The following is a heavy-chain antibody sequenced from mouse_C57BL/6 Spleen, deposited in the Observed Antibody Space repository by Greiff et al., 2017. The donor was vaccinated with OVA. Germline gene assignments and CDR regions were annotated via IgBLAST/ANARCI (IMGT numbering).Heavy chain of an antibody. Sequence: DVQLVESGGGLVKPGGSLKLSCAASGFTFSDYGMHWVRQAPEKGLEWVAYISSGSSTIYSADTVKGRFTSSRDNAKNTLFLQMTSLRSEDTAMYYCAKNYYGSSSPFAYWGQGTLVTVSA. CDR2: ISSGSSTI. V-gene: IGHV5-17*01. CDR3: AKNYYGSSSPFAY. CDR1: GFTFSDYG. J-gene: IGHJ3*01. D-gene: IGHD1-1*01.